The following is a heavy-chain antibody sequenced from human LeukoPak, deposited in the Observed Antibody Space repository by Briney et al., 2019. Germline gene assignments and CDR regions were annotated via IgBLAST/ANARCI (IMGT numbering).Heavy chain of an antibody. CDR1: GGSFSSSSYY. CDR2: IYYSGST. Sequence: PSETLSLTCTVSGGSFSSSSYYWGWIRQPPGKGLEWIGSIYYSGSTYYNPTLKSRVTISVDMSKNQFSLKLTSVTAADTAVFYCARATEMTTVTSNFDFWGQGTLVTVSS. V-gene: IGHV4-39*01. CDR3: ARATEMTTVTSNFDF. J-gene: IGHJ4*02. D-gene: IGHD4-17*01.